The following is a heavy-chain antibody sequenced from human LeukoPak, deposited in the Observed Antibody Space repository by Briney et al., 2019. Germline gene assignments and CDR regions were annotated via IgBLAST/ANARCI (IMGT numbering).Heavy chain of an antibody. CDR2: IYHSGST. CDR1: GGSISSGGYY. CDR3: ARSDYDYVWGSYRPIFDY. Sequence: PSETLSLTCTVSGGSISSGGYYWSWIRQPPGKGLEWIGYIYHSGSTYYNPSLKSRVTISVDRSKNQFSLKLSSVTAADTAVYYCARSDYDYVWGSYRPIFDYWGQGTLVTVSS. D-gene: IGHD3-16*02. V-gene: IGHV4-30-2*01. J-gene: IGHJ4*02.